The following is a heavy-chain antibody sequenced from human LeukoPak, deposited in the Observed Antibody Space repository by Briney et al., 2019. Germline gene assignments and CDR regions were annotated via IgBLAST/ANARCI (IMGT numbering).Heavy chain of an antibody. Sequence: SETLSLTCTVSGGSISGTYYWSWIRQPPGKGLEWIGYIYYSGSTYYNPSLKSRVTISVDTSKNQFSLKLSSVTAADTAVYYCARATGYYYIDCWGQGTLVTVSS. CDR3: ARATGYYYIDC. J-gene: IGHJ4*02. CDR2: IYYSGST. CDR1: GGSISGTYY. V-gene: IGHV4-31*03. D-gene: IGHD3-22*01.